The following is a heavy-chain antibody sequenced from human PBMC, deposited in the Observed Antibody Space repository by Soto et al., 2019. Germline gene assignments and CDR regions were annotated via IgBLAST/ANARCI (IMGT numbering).Heavy chain of an antibody. D-gene: IGHD3-3*01. V-gene: IGHV4-61*01. J-gene: IGHJ5*02. CDR2: IYYSGST. Sequence: PSETLSLTCTVSGGSVSSGSYYWSWIRQPPGKGLEWIGYIYYSGSTNYNPSLKSRVTISVDTSKNQFSLKLSSVTAADTAVYYCARSGNYDFWSGYSNWFDPWGQGTLVTVSS. CDR3: ARSGNYDFWSGYSNWFDP. CDR1: GGSVSSGSYY.